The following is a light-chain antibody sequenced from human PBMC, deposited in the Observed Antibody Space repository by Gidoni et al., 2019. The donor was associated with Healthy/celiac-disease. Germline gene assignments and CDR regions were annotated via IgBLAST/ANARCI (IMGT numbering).Light chain of an antibody. CDR3: QRRSNWVT. CDR1: QSVSSY. CDR2: DAS. V-gene: IGKV3-11*01. Sequence: EILLIQSPATLSLSPGERATLSCRASQSVSSYLAWYQQKPSQASRLLIYDASNRATGIPARFSGSGSGTDCTLTISSLEPEDVAVYYCQRRSNWVTFGGGTKVEIK. J-gene: IGKJ4*01.